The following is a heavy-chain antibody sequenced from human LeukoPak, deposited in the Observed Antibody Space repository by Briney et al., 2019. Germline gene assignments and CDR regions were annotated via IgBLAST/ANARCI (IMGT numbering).Heavy chain of an antibody. J-gene: IGHJ6*02. CDR1: GFTFSNYW. Sequence: GGSLRLSCGASGFTFSNYWMSWVRQAPGKGLEWVANINQDGSVKYYVDSVKGRFTISRDNAKNSVYLQVDSPRAEDTAVYYCATDPLITGTGGGYYYYGMDVWGQGTTVTVSS. D-gene: IGHD1-7*01. CDR2: INQDGSVK. V-gene: IGHV3-7*01. CDR3: ATDPLITGTGGGYYYYGMDV.